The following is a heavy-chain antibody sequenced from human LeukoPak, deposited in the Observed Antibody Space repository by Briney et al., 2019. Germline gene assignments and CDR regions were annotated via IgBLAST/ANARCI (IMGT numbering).Heavy chain of an antibody. J-gene: IGHJ4*02. D-gene: IGHD2-15*01. CDR2: IDPSDSYT. CDR1: GYSFTNYW. V-gene: IGHV5-10-1*01. CDR3: ARSTYCSGGSCYIDY. Sequence: GESLRISCKGSGYSFTNYWISWVRQMPGKGLGWMGRIDPSDSYTNYSPSFQGHVTISADKSISTAYLQWSSLKASDTAMYYCARSTYCSGGSCYIDYWGQGTLVTVSS.